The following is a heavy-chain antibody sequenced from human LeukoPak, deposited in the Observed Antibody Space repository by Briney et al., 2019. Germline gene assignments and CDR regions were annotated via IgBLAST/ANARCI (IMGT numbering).Heavy chain of an antibody. CDR1: GFTFSSYG. CDR2: IWYDGSNK. CDR3: ARDRGYSYADY. D-gene: IGHD5-18*01. V-gene: IGHV3-33*01. Sequence: GGSLRLSCAASGFTFSSYGMHWVRQAPGKGLEWVAVIWYDGSNKYYADSVKGRFTISRDNSKNTLYLQMNSLRAEDTAVYYCARDRGYSYADYWGQGTLVTVSS. J-gene: IGHJ4*02.